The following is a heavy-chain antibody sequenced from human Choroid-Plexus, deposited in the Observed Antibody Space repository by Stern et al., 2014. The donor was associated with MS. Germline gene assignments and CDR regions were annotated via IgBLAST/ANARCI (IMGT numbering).Heavy chain of an antibody. V-gene: IGHV3-30*18. CDR1: GFTFSNFG. J-gene: IGHJ4*02. CDR3: AKDRQWSTYFFDY. Sequence: QVQLVQSGGGVAQPGRPLILSCAASGFTFSNFGMHWVRQAPGKGLAWVALISYDGSDKYYADSVEGRFTIFRDNSKNSLYIHMNSLRAEDTAVYYCAKDRQWSTYFFDYWGQGSLVTVSS. CDR2: ISYDGSDK. D-gene: IGHD2-15*01.